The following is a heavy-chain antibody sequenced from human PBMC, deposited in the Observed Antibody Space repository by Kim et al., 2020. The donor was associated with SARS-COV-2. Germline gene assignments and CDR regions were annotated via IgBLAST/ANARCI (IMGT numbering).Heavy chain of an antibody. CDR3: VKSTLLRGVILAGNAFDA. J-gene: IGHJ3*01. CDR1: GFTFNTHA. Sequence: GGSLRLSCSASGFTFNTHAMTWVRQAPGRGPEWVATVTGESDATFYADSVRGRFIVSRDNDRNLLFLHMSGLRVDDTATYFCVKSTLLRGVILAGNAFDAWGPGSLVTVSS. D-gene: IGHD3-10*01. CDR2: VTGESDAT. V-gene: IGHV3-23*01.